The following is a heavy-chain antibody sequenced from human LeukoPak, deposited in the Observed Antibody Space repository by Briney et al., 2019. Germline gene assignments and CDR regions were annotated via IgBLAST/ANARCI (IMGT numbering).Heavy chain of an antibody. CDR2: IYTSGST. Sequence: PSETLSLTCTVSGGSISSYYWSWIRQPAGKGLEWIGRIYTSGSTNYNSSLKSRVTMSVDTSKNQFSLKLSSVTAADTAVYYCARDVPINSYYDSSGYYFPWGQGTLVTVSS. CDR3: ARDVPINSYYDSSGYYFP. J-gene: IGHJ5*02. CDR1: GGSISSYY. V-gene: IGHV4-4*07. D-gene: IGHD3-22*01.